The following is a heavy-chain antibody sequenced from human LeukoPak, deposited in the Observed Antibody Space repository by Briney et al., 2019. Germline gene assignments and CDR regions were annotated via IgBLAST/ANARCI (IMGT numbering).Heavy chain of an antibody. Sequence: GGSLRLSCAASGFKFSDFAMNWVRQTPGKGLEYVSAISSNGGSTYYANSVKGRSTISRDNSKNTLYLQMGSLRVEDMAVYYCARRAGSNWYMDYWGQGTLVTVSS. V-gene: IGHV3-64*01. CDR1: GFKFSDFA. J-gene: IGHJ4*02. CDR2: ISSNGGST. D-gene: IGHD6-13*01. CDR3: ARRAGSNWYMDY.